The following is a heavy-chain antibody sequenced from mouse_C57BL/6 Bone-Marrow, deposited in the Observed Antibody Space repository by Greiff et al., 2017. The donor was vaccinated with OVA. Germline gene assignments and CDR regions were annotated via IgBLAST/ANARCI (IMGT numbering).Heavy chain of an antibody. CDR1: DSEVFPIAY. CDR2: ILPSIGRT. CDR3: ARHDGYSHYAMDY. V-gene: IGHV15-2*01. J-gene: IGHJ4*01. D-gene: IGHD2-3*01. Sequence: VQLQQSGSELRSPGSSVKLSCKDFDSEVFPIAYMSWVRQKPGHGFEWIGGILPSIGRTIYGEKFEDKATLDADTLSNTAYLELNSLTSEDSAIYYCARHDGYSHYAMDYWGQGTSVTVSS.